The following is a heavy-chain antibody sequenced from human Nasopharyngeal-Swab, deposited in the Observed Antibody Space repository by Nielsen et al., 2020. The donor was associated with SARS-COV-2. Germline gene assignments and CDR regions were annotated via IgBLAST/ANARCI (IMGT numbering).Heavy chain of an antibody. J-gene: IGHJ6*02. CDR3: ARDGLDYDFWSAYFMDV. V-gene: IGHV3-21*01. CDR2: ISSSSSYI. Sequence: GESLKISCAASGFTFNNYNFNWVRQAPGKGPEWVSSISSSSSYIYYADSVKGRFTISRDNAKNSLYLQMNSLRAEVTAVYYCARDGLDYDFWSAYFMDVWGQGTTVTVSS. CDR1: GFTFNNYN. D-gene: IGHD3-3*01.